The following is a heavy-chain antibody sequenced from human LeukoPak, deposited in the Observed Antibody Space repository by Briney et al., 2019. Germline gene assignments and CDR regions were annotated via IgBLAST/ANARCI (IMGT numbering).Heavy chain of an antibody. CDR1: GFTFSSCA. J-gene: IGHJ4*02. D-gene: IGHD2-21*02. V-gene: IGHV3-23*01. CDR3: AKSPLTRSLFFDY. CDR2: IGGSGNNR. Sequence: GGSLRLSCAASGFTFSSCAMSWVRQAPGKGLEWVSGIGGSGNNRYYANSVRGRFTISRDNSKNTLFLQMNTLRADDTAVYFCAKSPLTRSLFFDYWGRGTLVTVSA.